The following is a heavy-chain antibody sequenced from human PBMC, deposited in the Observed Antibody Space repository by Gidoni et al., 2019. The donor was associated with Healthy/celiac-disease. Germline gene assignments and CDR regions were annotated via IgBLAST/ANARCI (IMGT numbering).Heavy chain of an antibody. CDR3: ARDRPSGSSSWYTVHDAFDI. CDR1: GFTFSSDC. D-gene: IGHD6-13*01. J-gene: IGHJ3*02. Sequence: EVQLVESGGGLVQPGGSLILSCAASGFTFSSDCIHWVRQAPGKGLVWVSRINSDGSSTSYADSVKGRFTISRDNAKNTLYLQMNSLRAEDTAVYYCARDRPSGSSSWYTVHDAFDIWGQGTMVTVSS. CDR2: INSDGSST. V-gene: IGHV3-74*01.